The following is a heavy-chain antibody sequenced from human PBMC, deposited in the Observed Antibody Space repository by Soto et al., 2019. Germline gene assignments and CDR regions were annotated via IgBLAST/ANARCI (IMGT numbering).Heavy chain of an antibody. CDR3: VKAPGQRLYRAFDL. J-gene: IGHJ3*01. Sequence: EVQLLESGGGVVQPGGSLRLSCAASGFTFSAFDMNWVRQTAGKGLEWVSTISGKGDDTYYADSVKGRFTISRDISKNTLYLQMNSLRVEDTAIYYCVKAPGQRLYRAFDLWGQGTVVTVSP. CDR2: ISGKGDDT. CDR1: GFTFSAFD. V-gene: IGHV3-23*01. D-gene: IGHD6-25*01.